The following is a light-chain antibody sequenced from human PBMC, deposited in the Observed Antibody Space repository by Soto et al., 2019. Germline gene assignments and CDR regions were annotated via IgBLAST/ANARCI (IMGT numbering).Light chain of an antibody. Sequence: QSALTQPASVSGSPGQSITISCTGTSSDVGGYDYVSWYQLHPGKAPKLMVFEVSNRPSGVSYRFSGSKSGNTASLTISGLQAEDEADYCCSSYSSSTANLFGTGTKLTVL. J-gene: IGLJ1*01. CDR1: SSDVGGYDY. CDR2: EVS. CDR3: SSYSSSTANL. V-gene: IGLV2-14*01.